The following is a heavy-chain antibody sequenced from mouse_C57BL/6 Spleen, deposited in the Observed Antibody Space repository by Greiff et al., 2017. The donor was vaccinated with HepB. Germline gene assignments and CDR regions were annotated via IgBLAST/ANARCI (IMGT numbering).Heavy chain of an antibody. J-gene: IGHJ4*01. CDR1: GFTFSSYG. V-gene: IGHV5-6*01. D-gene: IGHD1-1*01. CDR2: ISSGGSYT. Sequence: EVQGVESGGDLVKPGGSLKLSCAASGFTFSSYGMSWVRQTPDKRLEWVATISSGGSYTYYPDSVKGRFTISRDNAKNTLYLQMSSLKSEDTAMYYCASPSGSSRGYAMDYWGQGTSVTVSS. CDR3: ASPSGSSRGYAMDY.